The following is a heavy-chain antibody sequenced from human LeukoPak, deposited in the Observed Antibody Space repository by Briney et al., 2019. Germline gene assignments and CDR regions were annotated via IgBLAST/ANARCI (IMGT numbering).Heavy chain of an antibody. D-gene: IGHD2-15*01. J-gene: IGHJ6*02. CDR3: ARYIVVVVAATPASDYYYGMDV. CDR2: ISAYNGNT. V-gene: IGHV1-18*01. CDR1: GYTFTSYG. Sequence: ASVKVSCKASGYTFTSYGISWVRQAPGQGLEWMGWISAYNGNTNYAQKLQGRVTMTTDTSTSTAYMELRSLRSDDTAVYYCARYIVVVVAATPASDYYYGMDVWGQGATVTVS.